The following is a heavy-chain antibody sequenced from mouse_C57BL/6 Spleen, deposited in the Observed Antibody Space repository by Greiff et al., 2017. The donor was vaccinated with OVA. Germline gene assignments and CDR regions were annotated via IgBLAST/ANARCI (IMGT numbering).Heavy chain of an antibody. V-gene: IGHV1-81*01. Sequence: VQLKESGAELARPGASVKLSCKASGYTFTSYGISWVKQRTGQGLEWIGEIYPRSGNTYYNEKFKGKATLTADKSSSTAYMELRSLTSEDSAVYFCARGDYDAYYFDYWGQGTTLTVSS. D-gene: IGHD2-4*01. CDR1: GYTFTSYG. CDR3: ARGDYDAYYFDY. J-gene: IGHJ2*01. CDR2: IYPRSGNT.